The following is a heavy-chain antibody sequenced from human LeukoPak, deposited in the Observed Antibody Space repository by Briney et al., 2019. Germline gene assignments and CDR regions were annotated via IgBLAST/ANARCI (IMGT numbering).Heavy chain of an antibody. CDR1: GFTFSSYG. V-gene: IGHV3-30*18. Sequence: PGGSLRLSCAASGFTFSSYGMHWVRQAPGKGLEWVAVISYDGSNKYYADSVKGRFTISRDNSKNTLYLQMNSLRAEDTAVYYCAKDRPTVYSSSWLHFLDSWGQGTLVTVSS. CDR3: AKDRPTVYSSSWLHFLDS. D-gene: IGHD6-13*01. J-gene: IGHJ4*02. CDR2: ISYDGSNK.